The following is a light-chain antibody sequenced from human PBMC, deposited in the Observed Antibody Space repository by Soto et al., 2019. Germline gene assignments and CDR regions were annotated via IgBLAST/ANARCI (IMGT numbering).Light chain of an antibody. CDR1: QSISTF. V-gene: IGKV1-39*01. CDR3: QQSDTTPRT. J-gene: IGKJ3*01. Sequence: DIQMTQSPSSLSASVGDRVTITCRASQSISTFLNWYQQKPGKAPKLLIYGASNLQSGVSPRFSGSGSGTDFTLTISSLQPEDFATYFCQQSDTTPRTFGPGSRVDIK. CDR2: GAS.